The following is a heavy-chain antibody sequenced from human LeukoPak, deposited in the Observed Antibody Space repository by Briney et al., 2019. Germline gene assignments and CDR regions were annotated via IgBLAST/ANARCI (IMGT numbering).Heavy chain of an antibody. CDR2: ISAYNGNT. Sequence: ASVKVSCKASGYTFTSYGISWVRQAPGQGLEWMGWISAYNGNTNYAQKLQGRVTMTADTSTSTAYMELRSLRSDDTAVYYCARDRTSQGYYDILTGLNWFDHWGQGTLVTVSS. D-gene: IGHD3-9*01. V-gene: IGHV1-18*04. J-gene: IGHJ5*02. CDR3: ARDRTSQGYYDILTGLNWFDH. CDR1: GYTFTSYG.